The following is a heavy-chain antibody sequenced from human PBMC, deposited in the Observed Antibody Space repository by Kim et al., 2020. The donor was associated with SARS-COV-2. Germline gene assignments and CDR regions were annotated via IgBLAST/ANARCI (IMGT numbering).Heavy chain of an antibody. CDR1: GFDFSDYY. CDR2: ISRSGSGV. CDR3: ARDGIVTVDYDYDGLDV. Sequence: GGSLRLSCAASGFDFSDYYISWVRQAPGKGLEWLSFISRSGSGVFYADSVKGRFTVSRDNAKMSVYLQMNNLRAEDTAIYYCARDGIVTVDYDYDGLDV. V-gene: IGHV3-11*01. D-gene: IGHD1-26*01. J-gene: IGHJ6*01.